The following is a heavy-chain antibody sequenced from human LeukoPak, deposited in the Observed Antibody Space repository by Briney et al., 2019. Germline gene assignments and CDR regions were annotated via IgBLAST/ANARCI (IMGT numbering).Heavy chain of an antibody. CDR3: ARARVISLAAAGPDY. V-gene: IGHV3-21*01. CDR1: GFTLSSYS. J-gene: IGHJ4*02. CDR2: ISSSSSYI. D-gene: IGHD6-13*01. Sequence: GGSLRLSCAASGFTLSSYSMRWVRRAPGKELEWVSYISSSSSYIYYADSVKGRFTISRDNAKTPLYLQMNRLRAEDTAVYYCARARVISLAAAGPDYWGQGTLVTVSS.